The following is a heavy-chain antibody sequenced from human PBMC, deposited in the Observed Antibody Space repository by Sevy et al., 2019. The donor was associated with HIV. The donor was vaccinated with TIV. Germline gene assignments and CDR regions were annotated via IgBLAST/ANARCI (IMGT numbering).Heavy chain of an antibody. Sequence: SETLSLTCAVYGGSFSNDDWSWIRQPPGKGLEWIGEINHSGRTNYNPSLKSRVTISIDTSKNQFSLKLTSLTAADTAVYYCARWRGTRVTMMVVVTTGYFLNWGQGALVTVSS. CDR1: GGSFSNDD. D-gene: IGHD3-22*01. J-gene: IGHJ4*02. CDR2: INHSGRT. V-gene: IGHV4-34*01. CDR3: ARWRGTRVTMMVVVTTGYFLN.